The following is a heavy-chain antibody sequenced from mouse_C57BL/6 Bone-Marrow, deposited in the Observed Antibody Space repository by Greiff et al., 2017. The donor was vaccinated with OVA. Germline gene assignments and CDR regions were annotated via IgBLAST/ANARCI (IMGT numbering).Heavy chain of an antibody. CDR2: INPSSGYT. V-gene: IGHV1-4*01. CDR1: GYTFTSYT. D-gene: IGHD2-1*01. Sequence: SGAELARPGASVKMSCKASGYTFTSYTMHWVNQRPGQGLEWIGYINPSSGYTKYKQKFKDKATLTADKSSSTAYMQLSSLTSEDSAVYYCAREDGNWFAYWGQGTLVTVSA. CDR3: AREDGNWFAY. J-gene: IGHJ3*01.